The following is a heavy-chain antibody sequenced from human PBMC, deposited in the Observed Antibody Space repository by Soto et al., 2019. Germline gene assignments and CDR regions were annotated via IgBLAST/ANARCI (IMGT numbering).Heavy chain of an antibody. CDR2: IYYDGST. D-gene: IGHD2-15*01. V-gene: IGHV4-39*02. CDR1: GGSVNSNNYY. J-gene: IGHJ4*02. CDR3: AKVVVAATRHTDFDS. Sequence: SETLSLTCTVSGGSVNSNNYYWAWIRQPPGKGQAWIASIYYDGSTYYSASLKSRVTISRDTSKNQFSLRLTSMAAADTAVYYCAKVVVAATRHTDFDSWGQGTLVTVSS.